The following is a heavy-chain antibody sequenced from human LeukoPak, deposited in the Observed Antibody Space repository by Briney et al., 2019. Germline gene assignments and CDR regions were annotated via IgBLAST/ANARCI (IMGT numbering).Heavy chain of an antibody. V-gene: IGHV3-53*01. D-gene: IGHD5-12*01. CDR3: ASHPRQDSGYDLTYYYYGMDV. Sequence: RSGGSLRLSCAASGFTVSSNYMSWVRQAPGKGLEWVSVIYSGGSTYYADSVKGRFTISRDNSKNTLYLQMNSLRAEDTAVYYCASHPRQDSGYDLTYYYYGMDVWGQGTTVTVSS. CDR2: IYSGGST. CDR1: GFTVSSNY. J-gene: IGHJ6*02.